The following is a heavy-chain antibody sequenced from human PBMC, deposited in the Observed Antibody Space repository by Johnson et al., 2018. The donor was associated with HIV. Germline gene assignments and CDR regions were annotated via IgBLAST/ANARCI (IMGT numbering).Heavy chain of an antibody. CDR1: GFSFSDSA. V-gene: IGHV3-30-3*01. CDR2: ISFDGSTI. CDR3: ARATCTDCYSSDAFDI. J-gene: IGHJ3*02. Sequence: QVQLVESGGGVVQPGRSLRLSCAASGFSFSDSAMHWVRQAPGKGLEWVAVISFDGSTIYYANSVEGRFTISRDNSRDTLSLQMNSLRVEDTALYYCARATCTDCYSSDAFDIWGQGTMVTVSS. D-gene: IGHD2-15*01.